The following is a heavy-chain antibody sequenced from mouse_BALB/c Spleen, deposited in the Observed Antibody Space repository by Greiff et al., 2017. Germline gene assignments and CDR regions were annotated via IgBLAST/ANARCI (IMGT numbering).Heavy chain of an antibody. D-gene: IGHD4-1*01. V-gene: IGHV1-15*01. CDR2: IDPETGGT. CDR1: GYTFTDYE. CDR3: TREGANWDRYFDY. J-gene: IGHJ2*01. Sequence: VQLQQSGAELVRPGASVTLSCKASGYTFTDYEMHWVKQTPVHGLEWIGAIDPETGGTAYNQKFKGKATLTADKSSSTAYMELRSLTSEDSAVYYCTREGANWDRYFDYWGQGTTLTVSS.